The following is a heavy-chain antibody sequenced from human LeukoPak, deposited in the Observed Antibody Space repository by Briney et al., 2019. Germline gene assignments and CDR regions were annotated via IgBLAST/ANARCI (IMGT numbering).Heavy chain of an antibody. CDR1: GFTFSNYW. D-gene: IGHD6-6*01. CDR2: VDAHGGSR. J-gene: IGHJ6*02. V-gene: IGHV3-74*01. CDR3: VRGPSFYYYYYDMDV. Sequence: PGGSLRLSCAGSGFTFSNYWMYWVRQAPGKGLVCVSHVDAHGGSRTYADSVKGRFTISRDNDKKTMYLQMSSLRAEDTAVYYCVRGPSFYYYYYDMDVWGQGTTVTVSS.